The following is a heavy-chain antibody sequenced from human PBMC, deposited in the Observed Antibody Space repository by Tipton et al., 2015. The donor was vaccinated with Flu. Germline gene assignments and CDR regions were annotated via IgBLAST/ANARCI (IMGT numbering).Heavy chain of an antibody. D-gene: IGHD2-15*01. V-gene: IGHV4-61*02. J-gene: IGHJ4*02. CDR1: GGSISSGSYF. CDR3: ARSFASVVAPRY. Sequence: TLSLTCTVSGGSISSGSYFWSWIRQPAGKGLEWIGRMYTGGSTDYSPSLKSRVTISVDTSKNQFSLKVTSVTAADTAVYYCARSFASVVAPRYWGQGTLVTVSS. CDR2: MYTGGST.